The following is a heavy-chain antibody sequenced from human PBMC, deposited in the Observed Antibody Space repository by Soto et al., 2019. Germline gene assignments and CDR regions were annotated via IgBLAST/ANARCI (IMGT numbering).Heavy chain of an antibody. J-gene: IGHJ6*02. CDR3: AREDSGSYYGMEV. D-gene: IGHD1-26*01. V-gene: IGHV1-2*04. CDR2: INPNSGGT. CDR1: RYTFTGYY. Sequence: GASVKVSCKASRYTFTGYYMHWVRQPPGQGLEWMGWINPNSGGTNYAQKFQGWVTMTRDTSISTAYMELSRLRSDDTAVYYCAREDSGSYYGMEVWGQGTTVTVSS.